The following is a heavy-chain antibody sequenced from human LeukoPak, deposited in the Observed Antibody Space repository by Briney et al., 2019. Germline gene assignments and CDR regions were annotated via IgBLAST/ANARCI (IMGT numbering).Heavy chain of an antibody. V-gene: IGHV3-21*01. Sequence: PGRSLRLSCAASGFTFSSYGMHWVRQAPGKGLEWVSSISSSSYIYYADSVKGRFTISRDNAKNSLYLQMNSLRAEDTAVYYCASSFRYGDLDYWGQGTLVTVSS. CDR3: ASSFRYGDLDY. J-gene: IGHJ4*02. CDR2: ISSSSYI. D-gene: IGHD4-17*01. CDR1: GFTFSSYG.